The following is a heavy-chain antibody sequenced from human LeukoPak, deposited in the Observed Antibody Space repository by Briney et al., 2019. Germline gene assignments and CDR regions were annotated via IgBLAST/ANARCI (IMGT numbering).Heavy chain of an antibody. CDR1: SGSMTSNNYY. D-gene: IGHD2-8*01. J-gene: IGHJ4*02. CDR3: WRPHCSNSVCSSSRVDF. Sequence: SETLSLTCTVSSGSMTSNNYYWGWIRQPPGKGLEWIGNIHYSGSTYYSPSLKNRVTISVDTSKNQFSLRLKSVTAADTAVYYCWRPHCSNSVCSSSRVDFWGQGTLVTVSS. CDR2: IHYSGST. V-gene: IGHV4-39*01.